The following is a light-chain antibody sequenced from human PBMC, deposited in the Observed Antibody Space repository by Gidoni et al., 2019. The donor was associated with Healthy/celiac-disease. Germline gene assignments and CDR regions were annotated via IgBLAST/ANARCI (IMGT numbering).Light chain of an antibody. J-gene: IGKJ2*01. CDR2: DAS. CDR1: QSVSSY. CDR3: QQRSNWPPRT. Sequence: DIVLTQSPATLSLSPGERATLPCRASQSVSSYLAWYQQKPGQAPRLLIYDASNRATGIPARFSGSGSGTDFTLTISSLEPEDFAVYYCQQRSNWPPRTFGQGTKLEIK. V-gene: IGKV3-11*01.